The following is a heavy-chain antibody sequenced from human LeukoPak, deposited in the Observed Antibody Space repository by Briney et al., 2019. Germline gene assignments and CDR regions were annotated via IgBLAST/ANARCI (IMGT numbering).Heavy chain of an antibody. CDR2: IIPIFGTA. J-gene: IGHJ4*02. D-gene: IGHD3-10*01. V-gene: IGHV1-69*05. CDR1: GGTFSSYA. CDR3: ATNYYGSGGVFDY. Sequence: SVKVSCKASGGTFSSYAISWVRQAPGQGLEWMGRIIPIFGTANYAQKFQGRVTITTDESTSTAYMELSSLRSEDTAVCYCATNYYGSGGVFDYWGQGTLVTVSS.